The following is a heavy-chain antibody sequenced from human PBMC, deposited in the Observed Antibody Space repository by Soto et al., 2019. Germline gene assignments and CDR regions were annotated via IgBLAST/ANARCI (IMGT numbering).Heavy chain of an antibody. D-gene: IGHD3-22*01. CDR1: GGLIINGYYY. V-gene: IGHV4-31*03. CDR2: LYHSGST. J-gene: IGHJ4*02. CDR3: ARADSGYYDSSGYHSIDY. Sequence: SETLSITCTFSGGLIINGYYYGSWIRQHPGKGLEWIGYLYHSGSTYYNPSLKRRLTISVATSKNQFSLKLSSVTAADTAVYYCARADSGYYDSSGYHSIDYWGQGTLVTVSS.